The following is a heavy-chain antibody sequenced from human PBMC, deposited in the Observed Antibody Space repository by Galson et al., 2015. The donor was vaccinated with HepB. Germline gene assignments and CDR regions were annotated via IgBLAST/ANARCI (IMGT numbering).Heavy chain of an antibody. D-gene: IGHD5-18*01. V-gene: IGHV1-69*13. J-gene: IGHJ6*02. Sequence: SVKVSCKASGGTFSSYAISWVRQAPGQGLEWMGGIIPIFGIANYAQKFQGRVTITADESTSTAYMELSSPRSEDTAVYYCARDSAYTAMVIDYYYGMDVWGQGTTVTVSS. CDR1: GGTFSSYA. CDR2: IIPIFGIA. CDR3: ARDSAYTAMVIDYYYGMDV.